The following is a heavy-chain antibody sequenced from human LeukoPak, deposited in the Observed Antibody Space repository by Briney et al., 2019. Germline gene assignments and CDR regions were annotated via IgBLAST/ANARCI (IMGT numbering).Heavy chain of an antibody. D-gene: IGHD3-16*02. Sequence: GGSLRLSCAASGFTFDDYGMSWVRQAPGKGLEWVSGITWNGGSTSYADSVKGRFTISRDNAKNSVYLQMNSLRAEDTALYYCARSVAGRDYVWGSYRYPDYWGQGTLVTVSS. CDR1: GFTFDDYG. CDR3: ARSVAGRDYVWGSYRYPDY. CDR2: ITWNGGST. V-gene: IGHV3-20*04. J-gene: IGHJ4*02.